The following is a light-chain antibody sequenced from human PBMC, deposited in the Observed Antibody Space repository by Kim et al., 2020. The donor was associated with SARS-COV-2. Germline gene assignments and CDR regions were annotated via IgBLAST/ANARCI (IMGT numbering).Light chain of an antibody. Sequence: GQSVTISCTGTSSDVGGYNYVSWYQQHPGKAPKLMIYEVSKRPSGVPDRFSGSKSGNTASLTVSGLQAEDEADYYCISYAGSNNVVFGGGTQLTVL. CDR1: SSDVGGYNY. V-gene: IGLV2-8*01. CDR3: ISYAGSNNVV. J-gene: IGLJ2*01. CDR2: EVS.